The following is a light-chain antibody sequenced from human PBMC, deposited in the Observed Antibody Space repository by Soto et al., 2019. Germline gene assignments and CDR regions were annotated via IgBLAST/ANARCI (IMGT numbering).Light chain of an antibody. Sequence: DIQMTQSPSSLAASVGDGVTITCRASHNISTYLHWYQKKPGKAPKFLIYATSNLQSGVPSRFSGSGSGTEITLTISILQPEDFATYYCQQSYSTLYTFGQGTKLEIK. J-gene: IGKJ2*01. CDR1: HNISTY. CDR2: ATS. CDR3: QQSYSTLYT. V-gene: IGKV1-39*01.